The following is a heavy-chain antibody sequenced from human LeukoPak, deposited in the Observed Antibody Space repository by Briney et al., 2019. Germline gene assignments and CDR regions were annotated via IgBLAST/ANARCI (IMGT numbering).Heavy chain of an antibody. J-gene: IGHJ3*02. CDR1: GRSIRSYY. D-gene: IGHD3-10*01. V-gene: IGHV4-4*07. CDR3: ARSSTYYYGSGSYDYAFDI. Sequence: SETLSLTCTVSGRSIRSYYWSGLRQPAGKGLEGVGRVYTRESTNYTPSLKSRVTMSVDTSKSQISLKLSSVTAADTAVYYCARSSTYYYGSGSYDYAFDIWGQGTMVTASS. CDR2: VYTREST.